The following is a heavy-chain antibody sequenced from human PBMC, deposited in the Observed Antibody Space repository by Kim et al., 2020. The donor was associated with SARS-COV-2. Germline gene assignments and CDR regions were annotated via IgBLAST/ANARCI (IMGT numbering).Heavy chain of an antibody. CDR2: ISSSSSYT. Sequence: GGSLRLSCAASGFTFSDYYMSWIRQAPGKGLEWVSYISSSSSYTNYADSVKGRFTISRDNAKNSLYLQMNSLRAEDTAVYYCARDLGDQWRPVGYFDLWGRGTLVTVSS. CDR3: ARDLGDQWRPVGYFDL. V-gene: IGHV3-11*05. D-gene: IGHD6-19*01. J-gene: IGHJ2*01. CDR1: GFTFSDYY.